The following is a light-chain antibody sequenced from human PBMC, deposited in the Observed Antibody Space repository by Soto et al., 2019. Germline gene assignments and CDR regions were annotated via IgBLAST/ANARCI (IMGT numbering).Light chain of an antibody. CDR1: QSVSNN. CDR2: GAS. Sequence: ETVMTQSPATLSVSPGERATLSCRASQSVSNNLAWYQQKPGQAPRLVISGASTRATGIPARFSGSGSGTEFNLAISSLQSEDSAVDYGQQYKNWPPWTFGQGTKVDIK. V-gene: IGKV3-15*01. J-gene: IGKJ1*01. CDR3: QQYKNWPPWT.